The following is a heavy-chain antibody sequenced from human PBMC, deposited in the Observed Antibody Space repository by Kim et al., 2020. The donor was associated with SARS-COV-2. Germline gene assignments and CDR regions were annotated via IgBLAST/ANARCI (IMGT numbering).Heavy chain of an antibody. CDR3: AREGGGSGRAGWVDP. V-gene: IGHV3-30*04. CDR2: ISVDGGRE. Sequence: GGSLRLSCSVSGLTFSDSVMHWVRQAPGKGLEWVTGISVDGGREHYADSVEGRFTISRDNAENMMYLQMNSLRTEDTAVYYCAREGGGSGRAGWVDPWG. J-gene: IGHJ5*02. CDR1: GLTFSDSV. D-gene: IGHD6-25*01.